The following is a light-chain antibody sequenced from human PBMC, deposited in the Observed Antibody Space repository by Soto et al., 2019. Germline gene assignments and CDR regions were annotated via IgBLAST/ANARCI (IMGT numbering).Light chain of an antibody. CDR3: QSYDSSLSGYV. J-gene: IGLJ1*01. CDR1: SSNIGAGYD. Sequence: QSVLTQPPSVSGAPGQRVTISCTGSSSNIGAGYDVHWYQQLPGTAPKLLIYNNNNRPSGVPDRFSGSKSGPSASLAITGLEDDDEADYYCQSYDSSLSGYVFGTGTRSPS. CDR2: NNN. V-gene: IGLV1-40*01.